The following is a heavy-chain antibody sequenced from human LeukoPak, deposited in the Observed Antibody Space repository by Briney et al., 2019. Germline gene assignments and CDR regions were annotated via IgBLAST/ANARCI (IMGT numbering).Heavy chain of an antibody. J-gene: IGHJ5*02. V-gene: IGHV4-34*01. D-gene: IGHD3-10*01. Sequence: KPSETLSLTCAVYGGSFSGYYWSWIRQPPGKGLEWIGEINHSGSTNYNPSLKSRVTISVDTSKNQFSLKLSSVTAADTAVYYCARGPWRSPYYYGSGSRGAREGGFDPWGQGTLVTVSS. CDR2: INHSGST. CDR1: GGSFSGYY. CDR3: ARGPWRSPYYYGSGSRGAREGGFDP.